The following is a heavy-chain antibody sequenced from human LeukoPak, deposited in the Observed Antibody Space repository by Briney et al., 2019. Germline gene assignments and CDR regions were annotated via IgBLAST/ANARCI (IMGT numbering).Heavy chain of an antibody. CDR3: ARDRYDFWSGYPVH. J-gene: IGHJ4*02. CDR2: IYSGGST. Sequence: PGGSLRLSCAASGFTVSSNYMSWVRQAPGKGLEWVSVIYSGGSTYYADSVKGRFTISRDNSKNTLYLQMNSLRAEDTAVYYCARDRYDFWSGYPVHWGQGTLVTVSS. CDR1: GFTVSSNY. V-gene: IGHV3-53*01. D-gene: IGHD3-3*01.